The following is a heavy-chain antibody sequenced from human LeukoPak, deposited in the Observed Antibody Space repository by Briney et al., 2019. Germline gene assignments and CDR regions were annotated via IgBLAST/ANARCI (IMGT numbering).Heavy chain of an antibody. CDR3: AGYDILTGYHDY. J-gene: IGHJ4*02. CDR1: GGSFSGYY. CDR2: INHSGST. Sequence: SETLSLTCAVYGGSFSGYYWSWIRQPPGKGLEWIGEINHSGSTNYNPSLKSRVTISVDTSKNQFSLKLSSVTAADTAVYYCAGYDILTGYHDYWGQGTLVTVSS. D-gene: IGHD3-9*01. V-gene: IGHV4-34*01.